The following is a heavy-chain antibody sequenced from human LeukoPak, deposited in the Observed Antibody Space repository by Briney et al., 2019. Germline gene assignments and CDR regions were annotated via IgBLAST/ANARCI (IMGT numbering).Heavy chain of an antibody. J-gene: IGHJ4*02. Sequence: ASVKVSCQDCGCSFNQYLLPWLDKAPGQGLEWMGWINPNSGCTNYAQQFQGRVTMIRDTPISTASLELSRRRSDDTAVYYCARDSAVAAAFDYWGQGTLVTVSS. CDR3: ARDSAVAAAFDY. CDR2: INPNSGCT. D-gene: IGHD6-25*01. CDR1: GCSFNQYL. V-gene: IGHV1-2*02.